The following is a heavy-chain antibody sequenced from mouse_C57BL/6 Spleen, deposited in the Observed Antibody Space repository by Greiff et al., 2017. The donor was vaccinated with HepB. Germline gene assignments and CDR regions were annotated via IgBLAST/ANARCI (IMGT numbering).Heavy chain of an antibody. CDR3: ARALTTVVDDAMDY. Sequence: EVQLMESGGGLVKPGGSLKLSCAASGFTFSDYGMHWVRQAPEKGLEWVAYISSGSSTIYYADTVKGRFTISRDNAKNTLFLQMTSLRSEDTAMYYCARALTTVVDDAMDYWGQGTSVTVSS. CDR2: ISSGSSTI. D-gene: IGHD1-1*01. CDR1: GFTFSDYG. J-gene: IGHJ4*01. V-gene: IGHV5-17*01.